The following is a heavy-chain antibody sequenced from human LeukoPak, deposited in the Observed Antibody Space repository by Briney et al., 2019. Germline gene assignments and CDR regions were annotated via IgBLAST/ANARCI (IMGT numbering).Heavy chain of an antibody. CDR3: ARDGRLWQQPFDY. J-gene: IGHJ4*02. V-gene: IGHV4-30-4*08. Sequence: SSETLSLTCTVSGGSISSGDYYWSWIRQPPGEGLEWIGYIYYSGSTYYNPSLKSRVTISVDTFKNQFSLKLSSVTAADTAVYYCARDGRLWQQPFDYWGQGTLVTVSS. CDR2: IYYSGST. D-gene: IGHD6-13*01. CDR1: GGSISSGDYY.